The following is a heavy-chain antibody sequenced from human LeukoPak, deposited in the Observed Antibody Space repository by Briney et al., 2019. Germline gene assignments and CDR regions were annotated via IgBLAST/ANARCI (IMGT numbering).Heavy chain of an antibody. CDR2: GDYSGGT. CDR1: GDSFSSVTDY. J-gene: IGHJ6*03. Sequence: SETLSLTCTVSGDSFSSVTDYWAWIRQPPGKGLEWIASGDYSGGTYYNPSLESRVAISADMSKNQFSLKLTSVTGADTAVYYCARAGRIPKELNYYMDVWGKGTTVTVSS. CDR3: ARAGRIPKELNYYMDV. D-gene: IGHD2/OR15-2a*01. V-gene: IGHV4-39*07.